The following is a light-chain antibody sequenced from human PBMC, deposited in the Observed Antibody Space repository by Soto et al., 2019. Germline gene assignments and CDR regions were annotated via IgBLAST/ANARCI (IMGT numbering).Light chain of an antibody. CDR2: LNSDGSH. CDR3: QTWGTGPWV. CDR1: SGHSTYA. V-gene: IGLV4-69*01. Sequence: QSVLTQSPSASASLGASVKLTCTLSSGHSTYAIAWHQQQPEKGPRYLMKLNSDGSHSKGGGSPDRLSGSSSVSERYLTISSLQSEDEADYYCQTWGTGPWVFGGGTKLTVL. J-gene: IGLJ3*02.